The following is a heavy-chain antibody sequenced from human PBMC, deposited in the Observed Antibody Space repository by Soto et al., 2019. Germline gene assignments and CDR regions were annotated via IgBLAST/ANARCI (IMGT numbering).Heavy chain of an antibody. Sequence: PSETLPLTCTVSGYSISIGYDCGLIRQPPGKGLEWIGSIYHSGSTYYNPSLKSRVTISVDTSKNQFSLKLSSVTAADTAVYYCAGQGAKPRYYGMDVLGQGTTVTVSS. CDR1: GYSISIGYD. V-gene: IGHV4-38-2*02. CDR2: IYHSGST. J-gene: IGHJ6*02. CDR3: AGQGAKPRYYGMDV.